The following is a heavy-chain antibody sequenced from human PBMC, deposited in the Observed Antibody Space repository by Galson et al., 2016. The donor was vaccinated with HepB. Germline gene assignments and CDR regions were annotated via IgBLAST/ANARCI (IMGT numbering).Heavy chain of an antibody. CDR3: ASEARILAPTLDY. CDR2: IWYDGSNK. CDR1: GFTFSTYG. Sequence: SLRLSCAASGFTFSTYGMHWVRQAPGKGLEWVAVIWYDGSNKYYADSVRGRFTISRDNSKNTLYLQMNSLRAEDTAVYYCASEARILAPTLDYWGQGTLVIVSS. D-gene: IGHD5-12*01. V-gene: IGHV3-33*01. J-gene: IGHJ4*02.